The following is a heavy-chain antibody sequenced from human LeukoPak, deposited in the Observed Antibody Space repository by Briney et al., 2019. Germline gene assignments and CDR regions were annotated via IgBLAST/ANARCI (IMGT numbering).Heavy chain of an antibody. CDR2: ISAYNGNT. J-gene: IGHJ4*02. V-gene: IGHV1-18*01. Sequence: ASVKVSCKASGYSFTYYPLNWVRQAPGQGLEWMGWISAYNGNTNYAQKLQGRVTMTTDTSTSTAYMELRSLRSDDTAVYYCARDPAVVTAPTDYWGQGTLVTVSS. CDR1: GYSFTYYP. CDR3: ARDPAVVTAPTDY. D-gene: IGHD2-21*02.